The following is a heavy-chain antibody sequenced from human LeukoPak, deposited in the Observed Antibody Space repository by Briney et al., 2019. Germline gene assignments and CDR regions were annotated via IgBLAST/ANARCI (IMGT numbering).Heavy chain of an antibody. CDR1: GFTFSDHY. CDR3: TREDGYNFYYFDY. J-gene: IGHJ4*02. CDR2: TRNKANSYTT. D-gene: IGHD5-24*01. V-gene: IGHV3-72*01. Sequence: PGGSLRLSCAASGFTFSDHYMDWVRQAPGKGLEWVGRTRNKANSYTTEYAASVKGRFTISRDDSKNSLYLQMNSLKTEDTAVYYCTREDGYNFYYFDYWGQGTLVTVSS.